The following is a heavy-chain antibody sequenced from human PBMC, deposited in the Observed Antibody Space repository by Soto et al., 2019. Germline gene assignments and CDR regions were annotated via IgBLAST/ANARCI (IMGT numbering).Heavy chain of an antibody. CDR3: ARYYYGSGSYQDY. CDR2: IYYSGST. D-gene: IGHD3-10*01. Sequence: TLCLTCPVSGVSISSGDYYWSWIRQPPGKGLEWIGYIYYSGSTYYNPSLKSRVTISVDTSNNQFSLKLTSVTAADTAVYYCARYYYGSGSYQDYWGQGTLVTVYS. V-gene: IGHV4-30-4*01. CDR1: GVSISSGDYY. J-gene: IGHJ4*02.